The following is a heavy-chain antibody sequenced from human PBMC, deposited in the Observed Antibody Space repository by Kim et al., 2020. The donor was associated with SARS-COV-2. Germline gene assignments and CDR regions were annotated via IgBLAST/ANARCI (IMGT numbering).Heavy chain of an antibody. CDR1: GFNFRSLG. J-gene: IGHJ4*02. CDR2: IWYDGSKK. V-gene: IGHV3-33*01. CDR3: VRDEAGAPSGY. Sequence: GGSLRLSCVASGFNFRSLGMHWVRQAPGKGLEWVAVIWYDGSKKYYADPVKGRFIVSRDNSRNTLFLQMNTLRAEDTGLYYCVRDEAGAPSGYWGQGTRVIVSS. D-gene: IGHD1-26*01.